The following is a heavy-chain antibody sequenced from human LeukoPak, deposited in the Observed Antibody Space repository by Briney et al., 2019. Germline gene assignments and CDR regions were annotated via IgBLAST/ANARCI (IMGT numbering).Heavy chain of an antibody. V-gene: IGHV1-2*02. CDR1: GYTFTGYY. CDR2: INPNSGGT. J-gene: IGHJ6*03. Sequence: ASVKVSCKASGYTFTGYYMHWVRQAPGQGLEWMGWINPNSGGTNYAQKFQGRVTITADKSTSTAYMELSSLRSEDTAVYYCARGRRDFQAPYYYYMDVWGKGTTVTVSS. D-gene: IGHD3-3*01. CDR3: ARGRRDFQAPYYYYMDV.